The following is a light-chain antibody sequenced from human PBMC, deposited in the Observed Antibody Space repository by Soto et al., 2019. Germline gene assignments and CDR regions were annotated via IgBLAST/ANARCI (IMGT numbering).Light chain of an antibody. CDR2: GAS. Sequence: AIRMTHSPSSLSASTGDRVTITCRASQGISSYLAWYQQKPGKAPKLLIYGASTLQSGVPSRFSGRGSGTDFTLTISCLQSEDFATYYCQQYYSYPQLFGPGTKVDIK. CDR3: QQYYSYPQL. J-gene: IGKJ3*01. CDR1: QGISSY. V-gene: IGKV1-8*01.